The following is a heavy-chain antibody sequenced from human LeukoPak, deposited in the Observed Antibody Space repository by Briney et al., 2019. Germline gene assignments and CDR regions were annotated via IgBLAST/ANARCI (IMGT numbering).Heavy chain of an antibody. CDR2: ISGSGGST. CDR3: AKFKTVNYYYDSSGYYLAGFDY. V-gene: IGHV3-23*01. D-gene: IGHD3-22*01. J-gene: IGHJ4*02. Sequence: GGSLRLSCAASGFTLSSYAMSWVRQAPGKGLEWVSAISGSGGSTYYADSVKGRFTISRDNSKNTLYLQMNSLRAEDTAVYYCAKFKTVNYYYDSSGYYLAGFDYWGQGTLVTVSS. CDR1: GFTLSSYA.